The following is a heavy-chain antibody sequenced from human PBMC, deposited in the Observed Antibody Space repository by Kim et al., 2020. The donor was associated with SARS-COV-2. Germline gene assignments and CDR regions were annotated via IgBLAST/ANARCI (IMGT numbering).Heavy chain of an antibody. D-gene: IGHD6-19*01. CDR3: TRDRGWQWLVQDYYGMDV. J-gene: IGHJ6*02. CDR1: GFTFGDYA. V-gene: IGHV3-49*03. Sequence: GGSLRLSCTASGFTFGDYAMSWFRQAPGKGLEWVGFIRSKAYGGTTEYAASVKGRFTISRDDSKSIAYLQMNSLKTEDTAVYYCTRDRGWQWLVQDYYGMDVWGQGTTVTVSS. CDR2: IRSKAYGGTT.